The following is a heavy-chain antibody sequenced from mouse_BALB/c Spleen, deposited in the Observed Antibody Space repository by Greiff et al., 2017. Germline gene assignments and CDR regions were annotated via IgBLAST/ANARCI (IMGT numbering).Heavy chain of an antibody. V-gene: IGHV1-80*01. J-gene: IGHJ2*01. D-gene: IGHD2-3*01. CDR1: GFAFSSYW. CDR2: IYPGDGDT. CDR3: ARYEGDGYLDY. Sequence: QVQLQQSGAELVRPGSSVKISCTASGFAFSSYWMNWVKQRPGQGLEWIGQIYPGDGDTNYNGKFKGKATLTADKSSSTAYMQLSSLTTEDSAVYCCARYEGDGYLDYWGQGTTLTVSS.